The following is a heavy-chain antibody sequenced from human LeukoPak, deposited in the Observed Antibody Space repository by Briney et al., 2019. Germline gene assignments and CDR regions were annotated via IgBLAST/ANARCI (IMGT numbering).Heavy chain of an antibody. J-gene: IGHJ3*02. CDR2: IRGGGRTT. V-gene: IGHV3-23*01. D-gene: IGHD4-17*01. Sequence: GGSLRLSCAASGFTFSSYSMNWVRQAPGKGLEWVSAIRGGGRTTFYADSVKGRFTISRDNSKNTLYLQMSSLRVDDTAVYYCARDPNGDYIGAFEIWGQGTVVTVSS. CDR1: GFTFSSYS. CDR3: ARDPNGDYIGAFEI.